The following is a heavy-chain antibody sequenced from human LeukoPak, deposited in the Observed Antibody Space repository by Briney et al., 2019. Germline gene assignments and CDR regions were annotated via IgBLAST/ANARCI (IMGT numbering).Heavy chain of an antibody. J-gene: IGHJ4*02. D-gene: IGHD1-26*01. CDR1: GGFVSRGGYY. Sequence: SETLSLTCTVSGGFVSRGGYYWNWIRQNPGKGLEGIVFTYYSEGTYDNPPLMSRITLSVDRSQNQFSLTMRDVTAADTAVYFCATADWESFYFDSWGQGALVAVSS. CDR3: ATADWESFYFDS. CDR2: TYYSEGT. V-gene: IGHV4-31*03.